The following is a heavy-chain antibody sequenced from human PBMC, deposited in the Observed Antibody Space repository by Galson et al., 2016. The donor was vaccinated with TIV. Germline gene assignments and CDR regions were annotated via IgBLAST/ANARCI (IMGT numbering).Heavy chain of an antibody. J-gene: IGHJ4*02. D-gene: IGHD5-18*01. CDR1: GYSFTSFW. CDR2: MYSADSDI. CDR3: ARAPGYSGFSYGYFDT. V-gene: IGHV5-51*03. Sequence: QSGAEVKKPGESLRISCKASGYSFTSFWIAWVRRMPGKGLGWVGIMYSADSDIKYSPSFQGQVTISADAAISTAYLEWSSLQASDTAIHYCARAPGYSGFSYGYFDTWGQGTQVTVSS.